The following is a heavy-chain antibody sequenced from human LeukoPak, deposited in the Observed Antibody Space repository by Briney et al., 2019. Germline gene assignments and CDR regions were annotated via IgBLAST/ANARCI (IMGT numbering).Heavy chain of an antibody. CDR1: GGSFSGYY. J-gene: IGHJ4*02. Sequence: SETLSLTCAVYGGSFSGYYWSWIRQLLGKGLEWIGEINHSGSTNYNPSLKSRVTISLDTSKNQFSLKLSSVTAADTAVYYCARISSSGWYFDYWGQGTLVTVSS. CDR3: ARISSSGWYFDY. CDR2: INHSGST. D-gene: IGHD6-19*01. V-gene: IGHV4-34*01.